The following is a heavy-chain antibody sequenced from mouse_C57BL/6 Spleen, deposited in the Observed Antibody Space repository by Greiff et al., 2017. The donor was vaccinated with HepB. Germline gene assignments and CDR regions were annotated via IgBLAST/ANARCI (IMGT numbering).Heavy chain of an antibody. V-gene: IGHV1-50*01. CDR1: GYTFTSYW. CDR3: ARSYDGYPYYDAMDY. CDR2: IDPSDSYT. J-gene: IGHJ4*01. Sequence: VQLQQSGAELVKPGASVKLSCKASGYTFTSYWMQWVKQRPGQGLEWIGEIDPSDSYTNYNQKFKGKATLTVDTSSSTAYMQLSSLTSEDSAVYYCARSYDGYPYYDAMDYWGQGTSVTVSS. D-gene: IGHD2-2*01.